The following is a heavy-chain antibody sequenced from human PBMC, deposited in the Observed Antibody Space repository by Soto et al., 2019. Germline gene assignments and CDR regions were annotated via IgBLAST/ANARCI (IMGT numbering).Heavy chain of an antibody. CDR2: INSDGSST. J-gene: IGHJ4*02. CDR1: GFTFSSYW. Sequence: EVQLVESGGGLVQPGGSLRLSCAASGFTFSSYWMHWVRQAPGKGLVWVSRINSDGSSTSYADSVKGRFTISRDNAKNTLYLQLNSLSAEDTAVYYCARSATLMKLYYFDYWGQGTLVTVSS. V-gene: IGHV3-74*01. CDR3: ARSATLMKLYYFDY. D-gene: IGHD3-16*01.